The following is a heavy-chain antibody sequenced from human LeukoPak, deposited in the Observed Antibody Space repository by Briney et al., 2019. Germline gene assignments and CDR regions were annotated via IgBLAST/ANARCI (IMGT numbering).Heavy chain of an antibody. D-gene: IGHD3-10*01. V-gene: IGHV3-7*01. Sequence: PGGSLRLSCAASEFTFSGFWMSWVRQAPGEGPQWVGNIRQDGRQTHYSDAVQGRFTISRDNAQKSLYLQMNSLGPEDTAVYYCARDGQSSGTFDYWGQGTLVTVSS. CDR2: IRQDGRQT. J-gene: IGHJ4*02. CDR3: ARDGQSSGTFDY. CDR1: EFTFSGFW.